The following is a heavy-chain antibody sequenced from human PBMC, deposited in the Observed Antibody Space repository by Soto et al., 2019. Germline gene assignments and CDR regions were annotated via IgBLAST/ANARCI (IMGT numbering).Heavy chain of an antibody. CDR1: GFSISRYW. Sequence: EVQLVESGGGLVQPGGSLRLSCAASGFSISRYWMSWVRQAPGKGLEWVADKKQDGSEEYYVDSVKGRFIVSRDNAKNSLYLQLTSLRVEDTALYYCARGGFSYGTGIEHWGQGTLVTVSS. J-gene: IGHJ4*02. CDR3: ARGGFSYGTGIEH. CDR2: KKQDGSEE. D-gene: IGHD5-18*01. V-gene: IGHV3-7*01.